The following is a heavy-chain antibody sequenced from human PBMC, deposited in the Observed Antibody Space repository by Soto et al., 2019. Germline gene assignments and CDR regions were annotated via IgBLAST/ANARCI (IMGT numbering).Heavy chain of an antibody. CDR2: IYETGYIYGSGGGT. CDR1: GGSVSSDY. J-gene: IGHJ4*02. Sequence: NPSETLSLTCVVSGGSVSSDYWSWIRQAPGKGPEWIGYIYETGYIYGSGGGTSYNPSLKSRVSISVDTSKNQFSVTLNFVTAADTAVYYCATGAGYYDRGVYWNKVGHLGSWGQGILVTGSP. CDR3: ATGAGYYDRGVYWNKVGHLGS. V-gene: IGHV4-59*02. D-gene: IGHD3-22*01.